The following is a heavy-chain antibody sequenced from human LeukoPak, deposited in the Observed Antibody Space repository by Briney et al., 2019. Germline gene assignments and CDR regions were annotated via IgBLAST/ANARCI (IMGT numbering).Heavy chain of an antibody. D-gene: IGHD3-10*01. J-gene: IGHJ6*03. Sequence: GGSLRLSCAASGFTFSSYAMNWVRQAPGKGLEWVSGISNGGGSTYYADSVKGRFTISRDNSKNTLYLQMNSLRAEDTAVYYCAKSGGSGSYYYFYYMDVWGKGTTVTISS. V-gene: IGHV3-23*01. CDR3: AKSGGSGSYYYFYYMDV. CDR2: ISNGGGST. CDR1: GFTFSSYA.